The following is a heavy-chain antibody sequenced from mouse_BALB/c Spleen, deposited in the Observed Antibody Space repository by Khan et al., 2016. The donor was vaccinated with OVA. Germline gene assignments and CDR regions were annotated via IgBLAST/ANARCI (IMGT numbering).Heavy chain of an antibody. J-gene: IGHJ2*01. Sequence: EVELVESGGGLVQPGGSLKLSCAASGFTFSSYGMSWVRQTPDKRLELVATINTNVGSTYYPDSVKGRFTISSDTAKNTLYLQMSRLKSEDTAMYYCERVGIIYYGNYAYYLDYWGQGTTLTVSS. CDR1: GFTFSSYG. CDR3: ERVGIIYYGNYAYYLDY. CDR2: INTNVGST. V-gene: IGHV5-6-3*01. D-gene: IGHD2-1*01.